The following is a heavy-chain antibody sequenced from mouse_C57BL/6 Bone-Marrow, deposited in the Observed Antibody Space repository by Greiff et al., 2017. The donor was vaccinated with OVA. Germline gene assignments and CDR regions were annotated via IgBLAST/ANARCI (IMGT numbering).Heavy chain of an antibody. CDR3: ARNSLYDYDEVWIAY. V-gene: IGHV2-2*01. Sequence: VKLVESGPGLVQPSQSLSITCTVSGFSLTSYGVHWVRQSPGKGLEWLGVIWRGGSTDYNAAFITRLSISKDNSKSQVFFKMNSLQADDTAIYYCARNSLYDYDEVWIAYWGQGTLVTVSA. J-gene: IGHJ3*01. CDR1: GFSLTSYG. D-gene: IGHD2-4*01. CDR2: IWRGGST.